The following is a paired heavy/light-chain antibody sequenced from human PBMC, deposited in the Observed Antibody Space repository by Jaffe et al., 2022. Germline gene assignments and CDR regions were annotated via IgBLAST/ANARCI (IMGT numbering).Heavy chain of an antibody. CDR2: IRSTKYGETT. D-gene: IGHD2-15*01. CDR3: TRGGYGTY. CDR1: GFTFRNYA. V-gene: IGHV3-49*04. J-gene: IGHJ4*02. Sequence: DVRLVESGGGLVQPGRSLRLSCTTSGFTFRNYAMAWVRQAPGKGLEWVGFIRSTKYGETTGYAASVNGRFTISRDDSKSIAYLQMNSLKNEDTGVYYCTRGGYGTYWGQGTLLIVSS.
Light chain of an antibody. CDR3: MQGLYLPYT. Sequence: DTVVTQTPLSLSVAAGQPASISCKSSQSLLHTDGKTYLYWYLQRPGQSPQLLIYEVSSRFSGVPDRFSGSGSGTDFTLKISRVEAEDVGVFFCMQGLYLPYTFGQGTKLEIK. J-gene: IGKJ2*01. V-gene: IGKV2-29*02. CDR2: EVS. CDR1: QSLLHTDGKTY.